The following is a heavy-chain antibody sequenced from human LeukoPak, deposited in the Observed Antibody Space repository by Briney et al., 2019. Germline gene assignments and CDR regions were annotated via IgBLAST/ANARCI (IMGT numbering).Heavy chain of an antibody. J-gene: IGHJ6*03. CDR2: MNPNSGNT. Sequence: ASVKVSCKASGYTFTSYDINWVRQATGQGLEWMGWMNPNSGNTGYAQKFQGRVTITRNTSISTAYMELSSLRSEDTAVYYCARAGPGWSELGGYYYYYMDVWGKGTTVTVSS. CDR1: GYTFTSYD. CDR3: ARAGPGWSELGGYYYYYMDV. D-gene: IGHD3-16*01. V-gene: IGHV1-8*03.